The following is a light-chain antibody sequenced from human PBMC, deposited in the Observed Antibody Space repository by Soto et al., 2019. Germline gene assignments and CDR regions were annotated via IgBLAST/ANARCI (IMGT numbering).Light chain of an antibody. V-gene: IGLV6-57*02. Sequence: NFMLTQPHSVSESPGKTVTISCTGSSGRIATNYVQWYQQRPGSAPTTVIYEDKQRPSGVPDRFSGSIDSSSNSASLTISGLQAEDEADYYCSSYTSSSNYVFGTGTKLTVL. CDR1: SGRIATNY. CDR2: EDK. CDR3: SSYTSSSNYV. J-gene: IGLJ1*01.